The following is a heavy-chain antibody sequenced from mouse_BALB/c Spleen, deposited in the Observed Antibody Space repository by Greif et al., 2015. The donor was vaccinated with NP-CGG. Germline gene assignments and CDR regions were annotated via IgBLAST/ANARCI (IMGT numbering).Heavy chain of an antibody. CDR1: GYTFTEYT. J-gene: IGHJ2*01. CDR2: INPNNGGT. CDR3: ARRANWVSLDY. Sequence: VQLKQSGPDLVKPGASVKISCKTSGYTFTEYTMHWVKQSHGKSLGWIGGINPNNGGTSYNQKFKGKATLTVDKSSSTAYMELRSLTSEDSAVYYCARRANWVSLDYWGQGTTLTVSS. D-gene: IGHD4-1*01. V-gene: IGHV1-18*01.